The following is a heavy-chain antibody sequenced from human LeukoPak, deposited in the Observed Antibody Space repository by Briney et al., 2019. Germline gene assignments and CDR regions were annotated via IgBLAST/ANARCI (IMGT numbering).Heavy chain of an antibody. CDR3: ARPVANSYYYYYGMDV. CDR1: GGTFSSYA. J-gene: IGHJ6*02. Sequence: GASVKVSCKASGGTFSSYAISWVRQAPGQGLEWMGGIIPIFGTANYARKFQGRVTITADESTSTAYMELSSLRSEDTAVYYCARPVANSYYYYYGMDVWGQGTTVTVSS. V-gene: IGHV1-69*13. D-gene: IGHD2-15*01. CDR2: IIPIFGTA.